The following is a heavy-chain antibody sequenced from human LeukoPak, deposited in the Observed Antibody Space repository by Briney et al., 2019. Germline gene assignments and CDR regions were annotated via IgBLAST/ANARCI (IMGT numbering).Heavy chain of an antibody. CDR3: AKGGLVHRFDP. CDR1: GFTFSSYA. J-gene: IGHJ5*02. CDR2: ISGSGDNT. V-gene: IGHV3-23*01. Sequence: GGSLRLSCAASGFTFSSYAMSWVRQAPGKGLEWVSGISGSGDNTYYADSVKGRFTISRDNSKNTLYLQMNSLRADDTAVYYCAKGGLVHRFDPWGQGTLVTVSS.